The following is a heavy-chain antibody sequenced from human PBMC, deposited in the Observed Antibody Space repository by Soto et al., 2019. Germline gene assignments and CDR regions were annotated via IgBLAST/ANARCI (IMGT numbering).Heavy chain of an antibody. V-gene: IGHV1-8*01. CDR2: MNPNSGNT. D-gene: IGHD2-15*01. CDR1: GYTFTSYD. J-gene: IGHJ4*02. CDR3: ARVPRLVAGEDYADY. Sequence: QVQLVQSGAEVKKPGASVKVSCKASGYTFTSYDINWVRQATGQGLEWMGWMNPNSGNTGYAQKFQGRVTMTRNTSISTAYMELCSLRSEDTAVYYCARVPRLVAGEDYADYWGQGTLVTVSS.